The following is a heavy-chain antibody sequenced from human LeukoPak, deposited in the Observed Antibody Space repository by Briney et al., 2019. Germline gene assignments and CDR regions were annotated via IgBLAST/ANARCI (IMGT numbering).Heavy chain of an antibody. CDR2: IYYSGST. V-gene: IGHV4-59*11. D-gene: IGHD2-2*01. CDR3: ARDLGCSSTSCWEEFDY. J-gene: IGHJ4*02. Sequence: PSETLSLTCTVSGGSISSHYWSWIRQPPGKGLEWIGYIYYSGSTNYNPSLKSRVTISVDTSKNQFSLKLSSVTAADTAVYYCARDLGCSSTSCWEEFDYWGQGTLVTVSS. CDR1: GGSISSHY.